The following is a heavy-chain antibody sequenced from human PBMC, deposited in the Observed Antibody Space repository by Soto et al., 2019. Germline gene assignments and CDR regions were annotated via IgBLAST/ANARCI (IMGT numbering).Heavy chain of an antibody. J-gene: IGHJ4*02. V-gene: IGHV3-23*01. CDR1: GFTFSSYA. CDR2: INAGPGDT. Sequence: VQMLESGGGVVQPGGSLRLSCAASGFTFSSYAMSWVRQARGKGLEWVSAINAGPGDTFYADSVKGRFTISRVDSKDTLYLQMNSLRAEDTAIYFCAKTHYDILDYCGQGTLVTVST. CDR3: AKTHYDILDY. D-gene: IGHD3-9*01.